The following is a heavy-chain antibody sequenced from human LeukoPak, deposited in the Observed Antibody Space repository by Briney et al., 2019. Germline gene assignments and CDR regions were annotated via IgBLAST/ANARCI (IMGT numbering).Heavy chain of an antibody. CDR1: GFTFSDNY. V-gene: IGHV3-11*04. D-gene: IGHD2-21*01. Sequence: GGSLRLSCAASGFTFSDNYMTWVRQAPGKGLEWLSYISGNGGVIQYADSVKGRFTISRDNAKNLLYLQMDSLRVEDTAIYFCVQGPYLDYWGQGTLVTVSS. J-gene: IGHJ4*02. CDR2: ISGNGGVI. CDR3: VQGPYLDY.